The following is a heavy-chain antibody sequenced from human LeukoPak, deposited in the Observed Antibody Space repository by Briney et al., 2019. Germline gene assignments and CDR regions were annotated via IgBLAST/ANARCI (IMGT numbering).Heavy chain of an antibody. Sequence: GESLKISCKGSGYSFSSYWITWVRQMPGKGLEWMGRIDPSDSYTNYSPSFQGHVTISADKSISTAHLQWGSLKASDTAMYYCARSIAADGTSGNWFDPWGQGTLVTVSS. V-gene: IGHV5-10-1*01. CDR2: IDPSDSYT. D-gene: IGHD6-13*01. CDR3: ARSIAADGTSGNWFDP. CDR1: GYSFSSYW. J-gene: IGHJ5*02.